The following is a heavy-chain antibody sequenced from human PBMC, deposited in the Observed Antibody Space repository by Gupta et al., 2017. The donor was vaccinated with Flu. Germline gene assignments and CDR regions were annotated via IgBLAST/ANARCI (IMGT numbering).Heavy chain of an antibody. CDR1: GFTFNRHY. D-gene: IGHD3-3*01. J-gene: IGHJ5*02. V-gene: IGHV1-2*02. CDR2: INPNNGAT. CDR3: AKGAYDDFWSGANWFDP. Sequence: QVQLVQSGAEVKGPGASVRGSCQASGFTFNRHYIHWIRQAPGQGLEWMGWINPNNGATHSAPKFRGRVTMTSDTSITTAYLDLRTLRSADAAFYYCAKGAYDDFWSGANWFDPWGQGSLVTVSS.